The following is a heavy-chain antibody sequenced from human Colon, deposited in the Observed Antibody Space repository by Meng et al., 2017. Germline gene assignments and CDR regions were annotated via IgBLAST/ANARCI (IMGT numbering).Heavy chain of an antibody. V-gene: IGHV3-23*01. CDR2: ISGSGGST. CDR3: ANTQWLVFDY. D-gene: IGHD6-19*01. CDR1: GYSISNNN. Sequence: VQLQEAGPGLEKASQALSLTCAVSGYSISNNNYWGWVRQAPGKGLGWVSAISGSGGSTYYADSVKGRFTISRDNSKNTLYLQMNSLRAEDTAVYYCANTQWLVFDYWGQGTLVTVSS. J-gene: IGHJ4*02.